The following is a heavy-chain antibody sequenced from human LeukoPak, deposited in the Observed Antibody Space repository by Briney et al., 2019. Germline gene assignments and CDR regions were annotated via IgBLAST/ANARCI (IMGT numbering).Heavy chain of an antibody. Sequence: GGSLRLSCAASGFTFSSYGMHWVRQAPGKGLEWVAVISYDGSNKYYADSVKGRFTISRDNSKNTLYLQMNSLRAEDTAVYYCASNNDYWGQGTLVTVSS. V-gene: IGHV3-30*03. CDR3: ASNNDY. D-gene: IGHD2/OR15-2a*01. CDR2: ISYDGSNK. J-gene: IGHJ4*02. CDR1: GFTFSSYG.